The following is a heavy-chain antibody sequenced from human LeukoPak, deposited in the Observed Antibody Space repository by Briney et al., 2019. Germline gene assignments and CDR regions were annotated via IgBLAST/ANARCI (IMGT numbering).Heavy chain of an antibody. CDR2: IIPIFGTA. Sequence: SVKVSCKASGGTFSSYAISWVRQAPGQGLEWMGGIIPIFGTANYAQKFQGRVTITADESTSTAYMELSSMRSEDTAVYYCAREVMVRGVITKYYFDYWGQGTLVTVSS. D-gene: IGHD3-10*01. CDR1: GGTFSSYA. J-gene: IGHJ4*02. CDR3: AREVMVRGVITKYYFDY. V-gene: IGHV1-69*13.